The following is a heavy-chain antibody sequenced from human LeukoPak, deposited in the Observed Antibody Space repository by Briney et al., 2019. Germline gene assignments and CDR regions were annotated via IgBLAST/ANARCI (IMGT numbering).Heavy chain of an antibody. Sequence: PGGSLRLSCAASGFTFSSYSMNWVRQAPGKGLEWVSYISSSSSTIYYADSVKGRFTISRDNAKNSLYLQMNSLRAEDTAVYYCARGTLGLDYGGNWVPNIWGQGTMVTVSS. V-gene: IGHV3-48*04. CDR3: ARGTLGLDYGGNWVPNI. J-gene: IGHJ3*02. D-gene: IGHD4-23*01. CDR1: GFTFSSYS. CDR2: ISSSSSTI.